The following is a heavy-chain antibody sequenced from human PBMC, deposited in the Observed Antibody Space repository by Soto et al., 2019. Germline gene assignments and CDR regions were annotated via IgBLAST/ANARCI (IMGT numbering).Heavy chain of an antibody. D-gene: IGHD2-15*01. CDR3: AKSLSAEDRPFGY. V-gene: IGHV3-7*05. CDR2: IKQDGSEK. CDR1: GFTLSSYW. J-gene: IGHJ4*02. Sequence: PGGSLRLSCAASGFTLSSYWMSWVRQAPGKGLEWVANIKQDGSEKYYVDSVKGRFTISRDTARSSLYLQLNSLRAEDTAVYYCAKSLSAEDRPFGYWGQGTLVTVSS.